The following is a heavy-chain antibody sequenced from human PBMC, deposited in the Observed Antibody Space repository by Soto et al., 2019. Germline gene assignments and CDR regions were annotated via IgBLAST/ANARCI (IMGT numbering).Heavy chain of an antibody. CDR3: ARDLGGPDY. CDR2: LSSDGFGT. J-gene: IGHJ4*02. CDR1: GFTLSAYW. D-gene: IGHD3-16*01. Sequence: GGSLRLSCAASGFTLSAYWMHWVRQAPGRGLEWVSRLSSDGFGTAYADSVKGRFHIPRDNARNTLFLQMNGLRAEDTAVYYCARDLGGPDYWGRGTLVTVSS. V-gene: IGHV3-74*03.